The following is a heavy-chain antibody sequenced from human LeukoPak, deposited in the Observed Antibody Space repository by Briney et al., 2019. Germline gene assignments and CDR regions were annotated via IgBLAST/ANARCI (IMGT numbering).Heavy chain of an antibody. J-gene: IGHJ4*02. CDR2: ISSSGSTI. D-gene: IGHD5-18*01. CDR3: ARTARHLDY. CDR1: GFTFSSYE. Sequence: GGSLKLSCAASGFTFSSYEMNWVRQAPRKGLEWVSYISSSGSTIYYADSVEGRFTISRDNAKNSLYLQMNDLRLEDTAVYYCARTARHLDYWGQGTLVTVSS. V-gene: IGHV3-48*03.